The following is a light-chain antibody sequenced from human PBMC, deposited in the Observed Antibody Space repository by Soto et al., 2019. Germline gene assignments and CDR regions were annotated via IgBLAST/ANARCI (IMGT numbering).Light chain of an antibody. Sequence: EIVMTQSPATLSVSPGERATLSCRASQSVSSNLAWYQQKPGQAPRLLIYGASTRATGIPARISGSGSGTEFTLTISSLQSEDFATYYCQQSYSTPPYTFGQGTKLEIK. V-gene: IGKV3-15*01. CDR3: QQSYSTPPYT. CDR2: GAS. J-gene: IGKJ2*01. CDR1: QSVSSN.